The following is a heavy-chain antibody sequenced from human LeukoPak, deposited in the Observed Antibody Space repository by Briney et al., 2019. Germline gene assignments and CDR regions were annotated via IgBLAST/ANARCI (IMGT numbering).Heavy chain of an antibody. V-gene: IGHV1-2*02. CDR2: INPNSGGT. Sequence: WASVKVSCKASGYTFTGYYMHWVRQAPGQGLEWMGWINPNSGGTNYAQKFQGRVTMTRDTSISTAYMELSRLRSDDTAVYYCARGAYYYDSSGYSYYFDYWGQGTLVTVSS. CDR1: GYTFTGYY. D-gene: IGHD3-22*01. J-gene: IGHJ4*02. CDR3: ARGAYYYDSSGYSYYFDY.